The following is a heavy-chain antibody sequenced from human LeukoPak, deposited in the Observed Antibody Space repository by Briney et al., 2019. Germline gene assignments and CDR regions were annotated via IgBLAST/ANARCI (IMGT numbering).Heavy chain of an antibody. V-gene: IGHV4-59*01. Sequence: SETLSLTCTVSGGSISSYYWSWIRQPPGKGLEWIGYIYYSGSTNYNPSLKSRVTISVDTSKNQFSLKLSSVTAADTAVYYCARDTTTLNDAFDIWGQGTMVTVSS. CDR1: GGSISSYY. CDR3: ARDTTTLNDAFDI. J-gene: IGHJ3*02. CDR2: IYYSGST. D-gene: IGHD1-26*01.